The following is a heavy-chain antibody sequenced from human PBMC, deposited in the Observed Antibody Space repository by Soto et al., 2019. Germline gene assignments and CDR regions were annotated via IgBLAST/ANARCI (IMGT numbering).Heavy chain of an antibody. CDR1: GYTFTSYA. Sequence: QVQLVQSGAEEKKPGVSLNVSCKASGYTFTSYAMHWVRQAPGQRLEWMGWINAGNGNTKYSQKFQGRVTITRDTSASTAYMELSSLRSEDTAVYYCARREYYYDSSGYYHDAFDIWGQGTMVTVSS. CDR2: INAGNGNT. V-gene: IGHV1-3*05. J-gene: IGHJ3*02. D-gene: IGHD3-22*01. CDR3: ARREYYYDSSGYYHDAFDI.